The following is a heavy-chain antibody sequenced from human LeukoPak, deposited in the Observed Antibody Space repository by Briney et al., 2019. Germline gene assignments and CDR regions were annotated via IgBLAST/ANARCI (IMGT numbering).Heavy chain of an antibody. Sequence: GGPLRLSCAASGFSFSTYWMTWVRQAPGKGLEWLANIRYDGSATYYVDSVKGRFTISRDNAKNSLFLQMNSLRVEDTALYYCATSLDTAAGPYWGRGTLVTVSS. V-gene: IGHV3-7*01. D-gene: IGHD5-18*01. CDR2: IRYDGSAT. CDR1: GFSFSTYW. J-gene: IGHJ4*02. CDR3: ATSLDTAAGPY.